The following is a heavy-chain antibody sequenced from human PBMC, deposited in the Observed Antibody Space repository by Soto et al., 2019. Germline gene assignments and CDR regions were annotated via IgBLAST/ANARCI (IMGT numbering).Heavy chain of an antibody. D-gene: IGHD3-10*01. CDR3: ARGDRGGSGSPASYYYSGLDV. Sequence: XGSLLLSFAASGFTFSSYAMSWVRQAPGKGLEWVSSVSAGGDMTYYSDSVKGRFTISRDNSNNALFLQMNCLRIEDTALYYCARGDRGGSGSPASYYYSGLDVWGQGTTVTVSS. CDR2: VSAGGDMT. CDR1: GFTFSSYA. V-gene: IGHV3-23*01. J-gene: IGHJ6*02.